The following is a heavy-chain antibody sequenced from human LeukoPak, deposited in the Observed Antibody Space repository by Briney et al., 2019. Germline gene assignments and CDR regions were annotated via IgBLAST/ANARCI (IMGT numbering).Heavy chain of an antibody. CDR1: GGPFRGFF. Sequence: SETLSLTCAVYGGPFRGFFWSWIRQAPGKGLEWIGYIYYSGSTNYNPSLKSRVTISVDTSKNQFSLKLSSVTAADTAVYYCARVGSGYSFDYWGQGTLVTVSS. J-gene: IGHJ4*02. D-gene: IGHD3-22*01. CDR2: IYYSGST. V-gene: IGHV4-59*01. CDR3: ARVGSGYSFDY.